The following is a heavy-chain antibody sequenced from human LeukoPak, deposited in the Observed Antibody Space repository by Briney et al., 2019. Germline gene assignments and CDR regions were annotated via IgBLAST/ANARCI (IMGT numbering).Heavy chain of an antibody. J-gene: IGHJ4*02. CDR2: IKRKTDGGTA. D-gene: IGHD2-8*01. CDR1: GFTFSNAW. CDR3: TTITDGGSDY. V-gene: IGHV3-15*01. Sequence: PGGSLRLSCAASGFTFSNAWMSWVRQAPGKGLEWVGRIKRKTDGGTADHAAPVKGRFTISRDDSQNTLYLQMSSLKTEDTAVYYCTTITDGGSDYWGQGTLVTVSS.